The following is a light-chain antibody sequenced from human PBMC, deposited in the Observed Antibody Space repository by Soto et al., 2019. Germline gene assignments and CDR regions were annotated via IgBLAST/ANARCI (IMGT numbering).Light chain of an antibody. CDR3: QHYDTSPET. J-gene: IGKJ1*01. V-gene: IGKV3-20*01. CDR1: QSVSSN. Sequence: EIVMRQSPATPSVSPGERGTLSCRASQSVSSNIAWYQQKPGQAPRLLIYGASSRATGIPDRFSGGGSGTDFTLTISRLEPEDFAVYYCQHYDTSPETFGQGTKVDIK. CDR2: GAS.